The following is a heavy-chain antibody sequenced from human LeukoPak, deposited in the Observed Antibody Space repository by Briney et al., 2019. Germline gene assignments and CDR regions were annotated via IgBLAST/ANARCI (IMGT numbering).Heavy chain of an antibody. V-gene: IGHV3-21*01. J-gene: IGHJ4*02. Sequence: GGSLRLSCAASGFTFSSYGMSWVRQAPGKGLEWVSYISSSSIYIYYADSVKGRFTVSRDNAKNALFLHMNSLRAEDTAVYYCARVGESRVARIPYYFDYWGQGTLVTVSS. CDR1: GFTFSSYG. CDR3: ARVGESRVARIPYYFDY. CDR2: ISSSSIYI. D-gene: IGHD3-10*01.